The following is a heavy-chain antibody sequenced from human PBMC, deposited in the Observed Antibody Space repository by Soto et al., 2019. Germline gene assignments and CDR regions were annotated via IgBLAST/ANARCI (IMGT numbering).Heavy chain of an antibody. CDR1: GFTFRSNA. D-gene: IGHD6-25*01. CDR2: ITGSGDDA. V-gene: IGHV3-23*01. J-gene: IGHJ6*03. Sequence: ESGGGLVQPGGSLRLSCAASGFTFRSNAMTWVRQAPVKGLEWVSTITGSGDDAWYADSVRGRFTISRDNSKNTLYLQMNSLRAEDSAVYYCARDGAAVPALWYYYLDVWGRGTTVTVSS. CDR3: ARDGAAVPALWYYYLDV.